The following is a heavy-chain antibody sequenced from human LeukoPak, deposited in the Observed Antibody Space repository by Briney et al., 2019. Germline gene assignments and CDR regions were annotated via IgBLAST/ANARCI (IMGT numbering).Heavy chain of an antibody. CDR2: IYYSGST. V-gene: IGHV4-39*07. Sequence: PSETLSLTCTVSGDSISSNHYYWGWIRQPPGKGLEWIGYIYYSGSTNYNPSLKSRVTISVDTSKNQFSLKLSSVTAADTAVYYCARGRGNIAASVDFDYWGQGTLVTVSS. J-gene: IGHJ4*02. CDR3: ARGRGNIAASVDFDY. CDR1: GDSISSNHYY. D-gene: IGHD6-13*01.